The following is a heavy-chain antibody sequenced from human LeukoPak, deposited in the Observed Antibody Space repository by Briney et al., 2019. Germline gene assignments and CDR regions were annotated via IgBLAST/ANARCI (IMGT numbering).Heavy chain of an antibody. Sequence: SETLSLTCTVSGGSISSYYWSWIRQPPGKGLEWIGYIYYSGSTNYNPSLKSRVTISVDTSKNQFSLKLSSVTAADTAVYYCARDGGPPGYCSSTGCYSPLDVWGKGTTVTVSS. D-gene: IGHD2-2*02. V-gene: IGHV4-59*01. CDR1: GGSISSYY. J-gene: IGHJ6*04. CDR3: ARDGGPPGYCSSTGCYSPLDV. CDR2: IYYSGST.